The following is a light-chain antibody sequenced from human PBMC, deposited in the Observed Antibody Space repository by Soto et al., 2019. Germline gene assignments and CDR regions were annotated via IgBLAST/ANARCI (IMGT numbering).Light chain of an antibody. CDR3: GTWDDSLTGGV. Sequence: QSVLSQPPSMSEAPGQKVTISCSGSNSNIGNNYVSWYQQLPGTAPKLLIYDNDKRPSGIPDRFSASRSGTSATLGITGLQTGDEADYYCGTWDDSLTGGVFGGGTKLTVL. J-gene: IGLJ3*02. CDR2: DND. CDR1: NSNIGNNY. V-gene: IGLV1-51*01.